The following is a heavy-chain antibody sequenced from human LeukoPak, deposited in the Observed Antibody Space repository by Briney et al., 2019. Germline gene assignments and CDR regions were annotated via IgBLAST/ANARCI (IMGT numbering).Heavy chain of an antibody. D-gene: IGHD3-10*01. Sequence: ASVKVSCKASGYTFTSYVISWVRQAPGQGLEWMGWTSAYNGNTNYVQKLQGRVTMTTDTSTSTAYMELRSLRSDDTAVYYCARVPPDLMVRGHYFDYWGQGTLVTVSS. V-gene: IGHV1-18*01. CDR2: TSAYNGNT. CDR1: GYTFTSYV. J-gene: IGHJ4*02. CDR3: ARVPPDLMVRGHYFDY.